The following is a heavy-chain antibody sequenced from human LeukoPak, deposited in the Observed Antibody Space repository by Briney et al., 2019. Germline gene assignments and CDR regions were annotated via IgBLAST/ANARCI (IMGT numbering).Heavy chain of an antibody. V-gene: IGHV3-7*01. CDR2: IKQDGSAK. D-gene: IGHD4-17*01. CDR3: ARGRYGDYDY. CDR1: GITFSSYW. Sequence: GGSLRLSRAASGITFSSYWMSWVRQAPGKGLEWVANIKQDGSAKYYVDSVKGRFTISRDNAKNSLSLQMNSLRAEDTAVYYCARGRYGDYDYWGQGTLVTVSS. J-gene: IGHJ4*02.